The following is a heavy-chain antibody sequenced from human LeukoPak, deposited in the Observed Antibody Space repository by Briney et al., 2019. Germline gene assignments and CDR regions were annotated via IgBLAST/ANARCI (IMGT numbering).Heavy chain of an antibody. CDR1: GGSFSGYY. Sequence: SETLSLTCAVYGGSFSGYYWSWIRQPPGKGLEWIGEINHSGSTNYNPSLKSRVTISVDTSKNQFSLKLSSVTAADTAVYYCARTLSPGDYYYYGMDVWGQGTTVTVSS. V-gene: IGHV4-34*01. CDR2: INHSGST. CDR3: ARTLSPGDYYYYGMDV. J-gene: IGHJ6*02.